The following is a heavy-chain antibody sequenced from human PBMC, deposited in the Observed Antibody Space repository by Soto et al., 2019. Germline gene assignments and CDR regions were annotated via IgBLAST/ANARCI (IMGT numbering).Heavy chain of an antibody. J-gene: IGHJ4*01. Sequence: RHACRAWDVTSTTASINQVNQNTGKGLEWVGRMKSKTDGGTPALAAPVRGRFAISSDDSKSMVYLQMNSLKTEDTAVYYCPPDSYLTLKLVRFDSWGLGTLVTGLL. V-gene: IGHV3-15*07. CDR2: MKSKTDGGTP. D-gene: IGHD3-22*01. CDR3: PPDSYLTLKLVRFDS. CDR1: DVTSTTAS.